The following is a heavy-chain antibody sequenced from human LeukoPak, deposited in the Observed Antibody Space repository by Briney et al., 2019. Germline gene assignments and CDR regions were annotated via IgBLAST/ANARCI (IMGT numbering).Heavy chain of an antibody. CDR3: AREGYCSSTSCYIDY. J-gene: IGHJ4*02. CDR2: ISYDGGNK. V-gene: IGHV3-30*01. D-gene: IGHD2-2*02. Sequence: PGGSLRLSCAASGFTFSSYDMHWVRQAPGKGLEWVAVISYDGGNKYYADSVKGRFTISRDNSKNTLYLQMNSLRAEDTAVYYCAREGYCSSTSCYIDYWGQGTLVTVSS. CDR1: GFTFSSYD.